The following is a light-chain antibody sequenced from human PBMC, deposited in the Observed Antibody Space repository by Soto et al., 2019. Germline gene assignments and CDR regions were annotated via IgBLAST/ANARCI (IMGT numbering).Light chain of an antibody. CDR2: EVR. Sequence: QSALTQPASVSGSPGQSITISCTGTSSDVGGYNYVSWYQQYPGKAPKLMIYEVRNRPSGVSNRFSGSKSGNTASLTISGLQSADEADYYCSSYTSSITVVFGTGTKLTVL. J-gene: IGLJ1*01. V-gene: IGLV2-14*01. CDR3: SSYTSSITVV. CDR1: SSDVGGYNY.